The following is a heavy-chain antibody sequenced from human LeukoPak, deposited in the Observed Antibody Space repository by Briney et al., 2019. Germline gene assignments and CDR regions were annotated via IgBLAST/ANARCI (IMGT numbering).Heavy chain of an antibody. J-gene: IGHJ6*03. CDR2: MNPNSGNT. CDR1: GYTFTSYD. V-gene: IGHV1-8*01. Sequence: ASVKVSFKSSGYTFTSYDINWVRQPTGQGLEWMGWMNPNSGNTGYAQKFQGRVTMTRNTSISTAYMELSSLRSEDTAVYYCARGRRGLAAGSYYYYMDVWGKGTTVTVSS. CDR3: ARGRRGLAAGSYYYYMDV. D-gene: IGHD6-13*01.